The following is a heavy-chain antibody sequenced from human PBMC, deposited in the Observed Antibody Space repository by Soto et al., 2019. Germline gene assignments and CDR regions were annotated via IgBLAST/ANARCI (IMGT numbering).Heavy chain of an antibody. CDR3: ARDIFGGSYDFWH. D-gene: IGHD3-3*01. CDR2: ISSDGST. Sequence: EVQVVGSGGGLVQPGGSLRLSCAVSGFTVNNIFMTWVRQAPGKGLEWVSVISSDGSTYYADSVKGRFTISRDNSKNTLFLEMRSLRAGDTAVYYCARDIFGGSYDFWHGGQGTLITVSS. V-gene: IGHV3-66*01. J-gene: IGHJ4*02. CDR1: GFTVNNIF.